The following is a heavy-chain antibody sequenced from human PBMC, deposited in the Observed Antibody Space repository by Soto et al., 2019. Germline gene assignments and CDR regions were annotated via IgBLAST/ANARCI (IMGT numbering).Heavy chain of an antibody. J-gene: IGHJ4*02. CDR2: MSYSGST. V-gene: IGHV4-39*01. D-gene: IGHD6-19*01. CDR1: GDSISSSSYY. CDR3: ARRYSSGWYFDY. Sequence: QLQLQESGPGLVKPSETLSLTCTVSGDSISSSSYYWGWIRQPPGKGLEWIGSMSYSGSTYYNPSLKSRVTISLDTSQTRFSLRLSSVTAADTAVYYCARRYSSGWYFDYWGQGTLVTVSS.